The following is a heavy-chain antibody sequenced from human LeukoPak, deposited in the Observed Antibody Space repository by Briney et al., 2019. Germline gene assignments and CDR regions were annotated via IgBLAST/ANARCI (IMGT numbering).Heavy chain of an antibody. J-gene: IGHJ2*01. V-gene: IGHV4-59*08. CDR2: IYYSGST. CDR1: GGSISSYY. Sequence: SGTLSLTCTVSGGSISSYYWSWIRQPPGKGLEWIGYIYYSGSTNYNPSLKSRVTISVDTSKNQFSLKLSSVTAADTAVYYCARRSGDTNWYFDLWGRGTLVTVSS. D-gene: IGHD2-21*02. CDR3: ARRSGDTNWYFDL.